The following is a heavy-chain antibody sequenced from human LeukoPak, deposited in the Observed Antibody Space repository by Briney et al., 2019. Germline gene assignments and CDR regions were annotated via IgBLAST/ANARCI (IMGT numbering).Heavy chain of an antibody. CDR3: ARGDIAVVPAAYYYYYYMDV. V-gene: IGHV4-34*01. Sequence: SETLSLTCAVYGRSFSGYYWSWIRQPPGKGPEWIGEINHSGSTNYNPSLESRVTISVDTSKNQFSLKLSSVTAADTAVYYCARGDIAVVPAAYYYYYYMDVWGKGTTVTVSS. CDR1: GRSFSGYY. J-gene: IGHJ6*03. CDR2: INHSGST. D-gene: IGHD2-2*01.